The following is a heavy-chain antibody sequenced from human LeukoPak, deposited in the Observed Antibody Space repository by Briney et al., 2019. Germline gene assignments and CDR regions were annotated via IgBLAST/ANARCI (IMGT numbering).Heavy chain of an antibody. CDR3: AITGGDTAMVDY. V-gene: IGHV4-39*07. CDR2: IYNIGST. CDR1: GGSITSSSYY. D-gene: IGHD5-18*01. Sequence: SETLSLTCTVSGGSITSSSYYWGWIRQPPGEGLEWIGSIYNIGSTYYNPSLKSRVTISVDTSKNQFSLKLSSVTAADTAVYYCAITGGDTAMVDYWGQGTLVTVSS. J-gene: IGHJ4*02.